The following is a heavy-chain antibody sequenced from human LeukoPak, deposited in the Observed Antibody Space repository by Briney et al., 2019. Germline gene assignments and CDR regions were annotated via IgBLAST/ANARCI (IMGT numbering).Heavy chain of an antibody. J-gene: IGHJ4*02. D-gene: IGHD6-13*01. Sequence: GGSLRLSCAASGFTFSSYWMHWVRQAPGKGLVRVSRINSDGSSTSYADSVKGRFTISRDNAKNTLYLQVNSLRAEDTAVYYCAKGTGYSSSPLDYWGQGTLVTVSS. CDR1: GFTFSSYW. V-gene: IGHV3-74*01. CDR3: AKGTGYSSSPLDY. CDR2: INSDGSST.